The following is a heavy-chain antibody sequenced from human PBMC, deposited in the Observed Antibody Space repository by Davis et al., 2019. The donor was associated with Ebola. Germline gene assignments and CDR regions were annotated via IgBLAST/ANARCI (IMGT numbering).Heavy chain of an antibody. CDR3: ARMEYSSSWYNWFDP. CDR2: IYPGDSDT. CDR1: GYSFTSYW. Sequence: KVSCKGSGYSFTSYWIGWVRQMPGKGLEWMGIIYPGDSDTRYSPSFQGQVTISADKSISTAYLQWSSLKASDTAIYYCARMEYSSSWYNWFDPWGQGTLVTVSS. D-gene: IGHD6-13*01. V-gene: IGHV5-51*01. J-gene: IGHJ5*02.